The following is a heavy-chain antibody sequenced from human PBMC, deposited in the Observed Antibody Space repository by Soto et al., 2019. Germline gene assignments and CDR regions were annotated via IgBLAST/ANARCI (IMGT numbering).Heavy chain of an antibody. Sequence: QITLKESGPTLVKPTQTLTLTCTFSGFSLSTSGVGVGWIRQPPGKALEWLALLYWDDDKRYSPSLKSRLTLTKDTSKNPVVLTMTNMNPVDTATYYCAHSYSSGYAWEGNWFDPWGQGTLVTVSS. CDR1: GFSLSTSGVG. D-gene: IGHD6-13*01. CDR3: AHSYSSGYAWEGNWFDP. V-gene: IGHV2-5*02. J-gene: IGHJ5*02. CDR2: LYWDDDK.